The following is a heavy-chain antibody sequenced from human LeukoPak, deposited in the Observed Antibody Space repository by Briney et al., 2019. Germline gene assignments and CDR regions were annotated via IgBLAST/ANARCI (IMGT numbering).Heavy chain of an antibody. D-gene: IGHD1-26*01. CDR2: MNPNSGNT. Sequence: ASVKVFCKASGYTFTSYDINWVRQATGQGLEWMGWMNPNSGNTGYAQKFQGRVTMTRDMSTSTVYMELSSLRSEDTAVYYCARDSAGATRGFDYWGQGTLVTVSS. V-gene: IGHV1-8*01. CDR1: GYTFTSYD. J-gene: IGHJ4*02. CDR3: ARDSAGATRGFDY.